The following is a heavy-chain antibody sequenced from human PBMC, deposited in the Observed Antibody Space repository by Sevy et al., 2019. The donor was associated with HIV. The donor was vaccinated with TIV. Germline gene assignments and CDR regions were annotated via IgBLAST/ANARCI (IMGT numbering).Heavy chain of an antibody. CDR1: GGSIRSYY. J-gene: IGHJ4*02. CDR2: IYYSGST. V-gene: IGHV4-59*13. CDR3: AGGGGPRSPPTS. Sequence: SETLSLTCTVSGGSIRSYYWSWIRQPPGKGLEWIGYIYYSGSTNYNPDLKSRVTISADTSRKQFSRKLSSVTAADTAVYYCAGGGGPRSPPTSWGQGTLVTVSS. D-gene: IGHD3-10*01.